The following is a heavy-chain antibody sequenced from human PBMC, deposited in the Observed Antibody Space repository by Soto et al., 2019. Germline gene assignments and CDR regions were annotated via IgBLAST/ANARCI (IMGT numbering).Heavy chain of an antibody. D-gene: IGHD3-16*01. CDR2: LYSSGNT. J-gene: IGHJ6*01. V-gene: IGHV4-61*03. Sequence: SWIRQPPGKGLEWIGCLYSSGNTNYNPSLNSRVTISLGTSKNHFSVRLTSVTAADTAVDYCARVWGWYYY. CDR3: ARVWGWYYY.